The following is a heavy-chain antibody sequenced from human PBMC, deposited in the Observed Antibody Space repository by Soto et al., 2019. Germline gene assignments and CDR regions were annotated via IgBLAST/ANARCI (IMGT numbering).Heavy chain of an antibody. CDR1: GYTLSTYD. CDR2: MDSYTGNT. J-gene: IGHJ4*02. CDR3: ATGIQTLDY. Sequence: QAQLVQSGAEVKKPGASVKVSCKASGYTLSTYDINWVRQAAGRGLEWMGWMDSYTGNTGYAQEFQGRLIMTRDTSINAAYMELSSLQSEDTAVYFRATGIQTLDYWGQGTLVTVSS. V-gene: IGHV1-8*01.